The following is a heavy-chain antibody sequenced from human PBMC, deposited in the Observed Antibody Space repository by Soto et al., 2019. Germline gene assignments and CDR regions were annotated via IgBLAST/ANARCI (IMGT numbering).Heavy chain of an antibody. V-gene: IGHV3-21*01. Sequence: GGSLRLSCAASGFTFSSYSMNWVRQAPGKGLEWVSSISSSSSYIYYADSVKGRFTISRDNAKNSLYLQMNSLRAEDTAVYYCARDRVPYSSGWYSETPNDYWGQGTLVTVSS. CDR3: ARDRVPYSSGWYSETPNDY. CDR1: GFTFSSYS. J-gene: IGHJ4*02. D-gene: IGHD6-19*01. CDR2: ISSSSSYI.